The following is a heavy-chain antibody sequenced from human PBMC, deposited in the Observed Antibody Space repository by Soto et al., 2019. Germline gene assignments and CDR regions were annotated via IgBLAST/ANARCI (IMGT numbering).Heavy chain of an antibody. CDR2: IIPIFGTA. D-gene: IGHD6-19*01. Sequence: QVQLVQSGAEVKKPGSSVKVSCKSSGGTFSSYAISWVRQAPGQGLEWMGGIIPIFGTANYAQKFQGRVTITADESASTASMELSSLRSEDTAVYYCATPRSYSSGWYFDYWGQGTLVTVSS. CDR3: ATPRSYSSGWYFDY. V-gene: IGHV1-69*12. CDR1: GGTFSSYA. J-gene: IGHJ4*02.